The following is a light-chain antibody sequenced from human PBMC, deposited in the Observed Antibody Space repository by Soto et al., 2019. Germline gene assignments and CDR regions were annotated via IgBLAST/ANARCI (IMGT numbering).Light chain of an antibody. CDR3: GTWDNSLGAVV. V-gene: IGLV1-51*01. CDR2: DND. CDR1: SSDVGSYSH. Sequence: QSVLTQPASVSGSPGQSITISCSGTSSDVGSYSHVAWYQQFPGKTPKLIIYDNDKRPSGIPDRFSGSKSGTSATLGITGLQTGDEADYYCGTWDNSLGAVVFGGGTKLTVL. J-gene: IGLJ3*02.